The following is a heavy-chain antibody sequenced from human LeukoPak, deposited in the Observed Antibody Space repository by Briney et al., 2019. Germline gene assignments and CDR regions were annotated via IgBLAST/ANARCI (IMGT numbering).Heavy chain of an antibody. CDR1: GGSFSGYY. CDR2: INHSGST. CDR3: ARGPKYYDFWSGYPHYDY. Sequence: SETLSLTCAVYGGSFSGYYWSWIRQPPGKGLEWIGEINHSGSTNYNPSLKSRVTISVDTSKNQFSLKLSSVTAADTAVCYCARGPKYYDFWSGYPHYDYWGQGTLVTVSS. V-gene: IGHV4-34*01. D-gene: IGHD3-3*01. J-gene: IGHJ4*02.